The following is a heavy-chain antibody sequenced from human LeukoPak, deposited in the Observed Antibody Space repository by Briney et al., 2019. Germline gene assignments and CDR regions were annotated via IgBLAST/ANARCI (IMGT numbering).Heavy chain of an antibody. CDR3: TTYDPSNYYGMDV. Sequence: PGGSLRLSCAASGLTISSSAMTWVRQAPGKGLEWVGFIRSKAYGGTTEFAASVKGRFTISRDDSKSIAYLQMNSLKTEDTAVYYCTTYDPSNYYGMDVWGQGTTVTVS. J-gene: IGHJ6*02. CDR2: IRSKAYGGTT. CDR1: GLTISSSA. V-gene: IGHV3-49*04. D-gene: IGHD5-12*01.